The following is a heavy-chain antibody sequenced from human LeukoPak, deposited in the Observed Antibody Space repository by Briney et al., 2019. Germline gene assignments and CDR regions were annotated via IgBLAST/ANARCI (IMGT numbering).Heavy chain of an antibody. Sequence: PGGSLRLSCAASGFTFSSYSMTWVRQAPGKGLEWVANIKGDGSEKYYVDSVTGRFTISRDNAKNLLYLQMNSLRAEDTAVYFCAREYGYYFDSWGQGTLVTVSS. CDR3: AREYGYYFDS. CDR2: IKGDGSEK. J-gene: IGHJ4*02. CDR1: GFTFSSYS. D-gene: IGHD3-22*01. V-gene: IGHV3-7*01.